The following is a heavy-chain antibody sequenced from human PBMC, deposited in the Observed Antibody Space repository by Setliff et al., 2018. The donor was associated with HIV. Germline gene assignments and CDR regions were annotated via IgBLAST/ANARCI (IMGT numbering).Heavy chain of an antibody. J-gene: IGHJ4*02. CDR2: MYHSGST. Sequence: ETLSLTCTVSGGSIRSSSYYWGWIRQPPGKGLEWIGSMYHSGSTYHNPSLKSRVTISVDTSKNQFSLKLSYVTAADTAVYFCARDPHYFDTSGHYSWIYFDYWGQGTLVTVSS. D-gene: IGHD3-22*01. CDR3: ARDPHYFDTSGHYSWIYFDY. CDR1: GGSIRSSSYY. V-gene: IGHV4-39*07.